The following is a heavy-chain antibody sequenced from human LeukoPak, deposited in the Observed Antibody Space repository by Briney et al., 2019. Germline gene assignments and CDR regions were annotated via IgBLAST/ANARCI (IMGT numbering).Heavy chain of an antibody. D-gene: IGHD3-22*01. V-gene: IGHV3-23*01. J-gene: IGHJ4*02. CDR1: GFTFSSYA. CDR3: AKDEYYDSSGYYGDY. Sequence: QPGGSLRLSCAASGFTFSSYAMSWVRQAPGKGLEWVSAISGSGGSTYYADSVKGRFTISRDNSKNTLYLQMNSLRAEDTAVYYRAKDEYYDSSGYYGDYWGQGTLVTVSS. CDR2: ISGSGGST.